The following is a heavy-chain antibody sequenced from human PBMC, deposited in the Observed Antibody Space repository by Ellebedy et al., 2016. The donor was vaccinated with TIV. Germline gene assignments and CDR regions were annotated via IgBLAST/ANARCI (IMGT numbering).Heavy chain of an antibody. J-gene: IGHJ6*02. CDR3: AREGGGGGRGYYYYGMDV. CDR2: IIPIFGTA. CDR1: GGTFSSYA. D-gene: IGHD3-16*01. V-gene: IGHV1-69*13. Sequence: AASVKVSCKASGGTFSSYAISWVRQAPGQGLEWMGGIIPIFGTAKYAQKFQGRVTITADESTSTAYLELSSLRSEDTAVYYCAREGGGGGRGYYYYGMDVWGQGTMVTVSS.